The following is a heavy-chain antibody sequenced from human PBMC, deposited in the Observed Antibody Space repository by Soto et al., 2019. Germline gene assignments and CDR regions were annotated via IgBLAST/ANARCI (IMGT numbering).Heavy chain of an antibody. CDR3: AKVLYALESFDSEEAPYGMDV. CDR1: GFPFSRYD. J-gene: IGHJ6*02. Sequence: QVQLVESGGGVVHPGRSLRLSCAASGFPFSRYDMHWVRQAPGKGLEWVAVLWFDGSNEYYADSVQGRFTISRDNSKNTLYLQMDSLRAEDTAVYYCAKVLYALESFDSEEAPYGMDVWGQGTTVTVSS. CDR2: LWFDGSNE. V-gene: IGHV3-33*06. D-gene: IGHD3-10*01.